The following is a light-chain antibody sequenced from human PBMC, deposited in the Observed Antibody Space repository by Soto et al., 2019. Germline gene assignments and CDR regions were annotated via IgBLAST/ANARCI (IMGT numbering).Light chain of an antibody. CDR3: QQYNSYPLT. CDR1: QSISSW. CDR2: KAS. V-gene: IGKV1-5*03. Sequence: DIQMTQSPSPLSASVGDRVTITCRASQSISSWLAWYQQKPGKAPKLLIYKASSLESGVPSRVSGSGSGTEFTLTISSLQPDDFATYYCQQYNSYPLTFGGGTKVEIK. J-gene: IGKJ4*01.